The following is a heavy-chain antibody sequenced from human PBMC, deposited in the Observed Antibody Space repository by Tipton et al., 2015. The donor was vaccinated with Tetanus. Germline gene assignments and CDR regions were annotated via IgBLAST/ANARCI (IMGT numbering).Heavy chain of an antibody. J-gene: IGHJ5*02. CDR2: IYYSGST. CDR1: GGSISSGDYY. CDR3: ARGTPTEAFDP. V-gene: IGHV4-30-4*01. Sequence: TLSLTCTVSGGSISSGDYYWSWIRQPPGKGLEWIGYIYYSGSTYYNPSLKSRVTISVDTSKNQFSLKPSSVTAADTAVYYCARGTPTEAFDPWGQGTLVTVSS. D-gene: IGHD1-1*01.